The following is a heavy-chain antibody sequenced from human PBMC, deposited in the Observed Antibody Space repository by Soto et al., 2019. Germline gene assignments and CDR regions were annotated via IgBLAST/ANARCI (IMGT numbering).Heavy chain of an antibody. J-gene: IGHJ6*04. CDR1: GYSFTDYW. V-gene: IGHV5-51*01. CDR3: ARQPSNGQWYV. Sequence: GESLKISCKGSGYSFTDYWIGWVRQMPGKGLEWMAIIYPGDSDIRYNPSFQGQVTISADKSISTVYLQWSSLKASDSAMYYCARQPSNGQWYVWGKGTTVTVSS. D-gene: IGHD6-19*01. CDR2: IYPGDSDI.